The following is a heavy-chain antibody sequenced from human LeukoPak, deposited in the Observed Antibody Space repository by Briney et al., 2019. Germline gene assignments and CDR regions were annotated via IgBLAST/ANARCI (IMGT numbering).Heavy chain of an antibody. Sequence: PGGSLRLSCAASGFTFSSYAMSWVRQAPGKGLEWVSAISGSGGSTYYADSVKGRFTISRDNSKNTLYLQMNSLRAEDTAVYYCAKVCYDSSGYPDAFDIWGQGTMVTVSS. CDR3: AKVCYDSSGYPDAFDI. CDR2: ISGSGGST. CDR1: GFTFSSYA. D-gene: IGHD3-22*01. V-gene: IGHV3-23*01. J-gene: IGHJ3*02.